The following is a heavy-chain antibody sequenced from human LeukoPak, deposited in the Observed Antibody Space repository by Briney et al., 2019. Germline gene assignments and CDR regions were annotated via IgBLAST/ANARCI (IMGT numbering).Heavy chain of an antibody. CDR3: ARGAAATY. Sequence: SETLSLTCTVSGGSIRSYYWSWIRQPPGQGLEWNGNIYFSGSTNYNPSLKSRVTISVDTSKNQFSLRLSSVTAADTAVYYCARGAAATYWGQGTLVTVSS. V-gene: IGHV4-59*01. CDR1: GGSIRSYY. J-gene: IGHJ4*02. D-gene: IGHD2-15*01. CDR2: IYFSGST.